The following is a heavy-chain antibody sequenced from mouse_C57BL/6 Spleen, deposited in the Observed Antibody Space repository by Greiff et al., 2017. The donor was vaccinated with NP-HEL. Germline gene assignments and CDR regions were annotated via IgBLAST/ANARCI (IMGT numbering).Heavy chain of an antibody. CDR2: ISDGGSYT. J-gene: IGHJ1*03. Sequence: EVKLVESGGGLVKPGGSLKLSCAASGFTFSSYAMSWVRQTPEKRLEWVATISDGGSYTYYPDNVKGRFTISRDNAKNNLYLQMSHLKSEDTAMYYCARGGPGYGSSPWYFDVWGTGTTVTVSS. D-gene: IGHD1-1*01. CDR1: GFTFSSYA. V-gene: IGHV5-4*03. CDR3: ARGGPGYGSSPWYFDV.